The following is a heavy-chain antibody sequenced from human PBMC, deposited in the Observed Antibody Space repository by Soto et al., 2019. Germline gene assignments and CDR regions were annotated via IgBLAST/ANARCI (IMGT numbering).Heavy chain of an antibody. D-gene: IGHD6-6*01. Sequence: GGSLRLSCVASGCSFSTYAMHWVRQAPGRGLEWVAVMSYDGTIKNYADSVKGRFTISRDNSKNTLYLQMNSLRAEDTAVYYCAKTLETSIAARRWFDPWGQGTLVTV. CDR1: GCSFSTYA. CDR2: MSYDGTIK. J-gene: IGHJ5*02. CDR3: AKTLETSIAARRWFDP. V-gene: IGHV3-30-3*02.